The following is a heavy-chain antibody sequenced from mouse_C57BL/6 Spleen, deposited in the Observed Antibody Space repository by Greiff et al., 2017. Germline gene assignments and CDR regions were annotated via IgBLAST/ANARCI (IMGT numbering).Heavy chain of an antibody. V-gene: IGHV1-31*01. D-gene: IGHD2-3*01. CDR2: IYPYNGVS. CDR3: ARGGDGYSLDY. Sequence: EVKLLESGPELVKPGASVKISCKASGYSFTGYYMHWVKQSHGNILDWIGYIYPYNGVSSYNQKFKGKATVTVDKSSSTAYMELRSLTSEDSAVYYCARGGDGYSLDYWGQGTTLTVAS. J-gene: IGHJ2*01. CDR1: GYSFTGYY.